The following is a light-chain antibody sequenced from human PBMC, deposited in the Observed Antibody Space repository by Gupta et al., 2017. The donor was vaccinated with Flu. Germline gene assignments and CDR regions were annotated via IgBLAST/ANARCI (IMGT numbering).Light chain of an antibody. CDR1: PLRGFF. Sequence: SSDLTQDPAVSVALGPTVTLTCHGDPLRGFFARWYHQKPAQAPLLVLYGNDKRPSGIPDRFSVFTSGNTASLTIAVAQAEDEGDDYCCSRDTSAHDHYVFGPGTKFTVL. CDR2: GND. V-gene: IGLV3-19*01. J-gene: IGLJ1*01. CDR3: CSRDTSAHDHYV.